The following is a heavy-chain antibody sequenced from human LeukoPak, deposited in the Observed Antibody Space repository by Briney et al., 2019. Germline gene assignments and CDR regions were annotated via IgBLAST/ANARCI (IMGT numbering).Heavy chain of an antibody. CDR3: ATSYFIDY. CDR1: GFTVTSDY. D-gene: IGHD2/OR15-2a*01. Sequence: GGSLILSCAASGFTVTSDYMSWVRQAPGKGLEWVSLIYSGGSTFYADSVKGRFTISRDNSKTTLYLQMNSLRAEDTAVYYCATSYFIDYWGQGTLVTVSS. CDR2: IYSGGST. V-gene: IGHV3-53*01. J-gene: IGHJ4*02.